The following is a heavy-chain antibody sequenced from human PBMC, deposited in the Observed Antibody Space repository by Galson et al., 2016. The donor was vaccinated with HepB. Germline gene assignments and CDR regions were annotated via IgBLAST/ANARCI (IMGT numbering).Heavy chain of an antibody. CDR1: GFTFSNAC. CDR2: IKSKTDGGTT. CDR3: RYGMDV. V-gene: IGHV3-15*01. J-gene: IGHJ6*02. Sequence: SLRLSCAASGFTFSNACMSWVRQAPGKGLEWVGRIKSKTDGGTTDYAAPVKGRLSISRDDSKNTLYLQMNSLKTEDTAVYYCRYGMDVWGQGTTVTVSS.